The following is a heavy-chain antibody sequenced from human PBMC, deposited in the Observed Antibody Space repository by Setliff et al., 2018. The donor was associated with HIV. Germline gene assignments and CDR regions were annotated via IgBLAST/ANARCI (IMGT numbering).Heavy chain of an antibody. CDR3: ARDKRYRFPFDS. D-gene: IGHD2-2*02. CDR2: INHSGST. J-gene: IGHJ4*02. Sequence: SETLSLTCAVYGGSFSGYYWSWIRQPPGKGLEWIGEINHSGSTNNNPSLKSRVTISVDTSKNQFSLKLTSVTAADTAVYYCARDKRYRFPFDSWGQGTLVTVSS. V-gene: IGHV4-34*01. CDR1: GGSFSGYY.